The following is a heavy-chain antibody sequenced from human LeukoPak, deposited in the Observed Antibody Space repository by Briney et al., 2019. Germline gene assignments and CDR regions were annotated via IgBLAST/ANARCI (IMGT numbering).Heavy chain of an antibody. CDR2: ISNSGSIT. CDR3: AKESYQPLLYGFDY. D-gene: IGHD2-2*02. CDR1: GFTFSSYA. V-gene: IGHV3-23*01. Sequence: GGSLRLSCAASGFTFSSYAMSWVRQTPGKGLDWISAISNSGSITYYADSVKGRFTISRDNSKNTLYLQINSLRAEDTAVYYCAKESYQPLLYGFDYWGQGTLVTVSS. J-gene: IGHJ4*02.